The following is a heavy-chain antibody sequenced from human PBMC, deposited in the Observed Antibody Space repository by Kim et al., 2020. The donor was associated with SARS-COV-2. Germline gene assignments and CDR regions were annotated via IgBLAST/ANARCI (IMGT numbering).Heavy chain of an antibody. J-gene: IGHJ4*02. CDR3: AKDGRYYDSSGFSYDY. Sequence: VKGRFTISRDNSKNTLYLQMNSLRAEDTAVDYCAKDGRYYDSSGFSYDYWGQGTLVTVSS. D-gene: IGHD3-22*01. V-gene: IGHV3-23*01.